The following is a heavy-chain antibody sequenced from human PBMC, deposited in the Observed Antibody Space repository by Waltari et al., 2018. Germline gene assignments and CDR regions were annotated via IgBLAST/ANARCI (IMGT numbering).Heavy chain of an antibody. D-gene: IGHD3-10*01. CDR1: GFSLSTSGVG. J-gene: IGHJ4*02. CDR3: AHLLWFREYNLYYFDY. Sequence: QITLKESGPTLVKPTQTLTLTCTFSGFSLSTSGVGVGWIRQPPGKALEWLALIYWNYDKRDSPSLKSRLTITKDTSKNQVVLTMTNMDPVDTATYYCAHLLWFREYNLYYFDYWGQGTLVTVSS. V-gene: IGHV2-5*01. CDR2: IYWNYDK.